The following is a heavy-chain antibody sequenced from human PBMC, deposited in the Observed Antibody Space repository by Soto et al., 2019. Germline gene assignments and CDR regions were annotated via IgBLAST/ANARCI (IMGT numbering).Heavy chain of an antibody. J-gene: IGHJ6*03. CDR1: GGSISSYY. D-gene: IGHD2-2*01. Sequence: SETLSLTCTVSGGSISSYYWSWIRQPPGKGLEWIGYIYYSGSTNYNPSLKSRVTISVDTSKNQFSLKLSSVTAADTAVYYCARALVWEGYCSSTSCPHYYYYYMDVWGKGTTVTVSS. CDR2: IYYSGST. V-gene: IGHV4-59*01. CDR3: ARALVWEGYCSSTSCPHYYYYYMDV.